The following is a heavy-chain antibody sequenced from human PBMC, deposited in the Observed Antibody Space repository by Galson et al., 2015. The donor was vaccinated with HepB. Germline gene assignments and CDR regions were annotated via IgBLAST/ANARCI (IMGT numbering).Heavy chain of an antibody. V-gene: IGHV4-39*07. J-gene: IGHJ4*02. CDR2: IYYNGKT. Sequence: LTCTVSGGSTSSSLYFWGWFRQPPGKGLEWIGSIYYNGKTYYNSSLKSRVTISIDTSKNQFSLKLISVTAADTAVYHCARDNPLAKYGNYVVQWGQGTLVTVSS. D-gene: IGHD4-11*01. CDR3: ARDNPLAKYGNYVVQ. CDR1: GGSTSSSLYF.